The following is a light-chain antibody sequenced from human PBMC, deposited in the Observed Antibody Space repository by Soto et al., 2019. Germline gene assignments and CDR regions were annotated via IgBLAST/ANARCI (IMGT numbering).Light chain of an antibody. CDR1: QSVSTY. CDR3: QHRFNWPVT. J-gene: IGKJ5*01. V-gene: IGKV3-11*01. Sequence: PGERATLSCRASQSVSTYLAWYQQKPGQAPRLLIYAASNRATGVPARFSGSGSGTDFTLTISSLEPEDFALYYCQHRFNWPVTFGQGTRLDIK. CDR2: AAS.